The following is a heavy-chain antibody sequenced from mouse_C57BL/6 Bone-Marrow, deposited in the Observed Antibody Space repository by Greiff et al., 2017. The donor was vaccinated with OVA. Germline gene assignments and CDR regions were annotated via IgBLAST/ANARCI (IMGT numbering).Heavy chain of an antibody. D-gene: IGHD1-1*01. J-gene: IGHJ1*03. Sequence: VQLQQSGAELVMPGASVKLSCKASGYTFTSYWMHWVKQRPGQGLEWIGEIDPSDSYTNYNQKFKGKSTLTVDKSSSTAYMQLSSLTSEDSAVYYCARRDYYGSPNWYFDVWGTGTTVTVSS. CDR1: GYTFTSYW. V-gene: IGHV1-69*01. CDR2: IDPSDSYT. CDR3: ARRDYYGSPNWYFDV.